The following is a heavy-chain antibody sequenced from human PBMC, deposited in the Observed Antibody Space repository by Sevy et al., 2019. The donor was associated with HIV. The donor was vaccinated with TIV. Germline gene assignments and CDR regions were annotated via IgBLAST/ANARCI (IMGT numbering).Heavy chain of an antibody. V-gene: IGHV3-30*14. D-gene: IGHD1-1*01. CDR1: GFTFNRYS. CDR2: ISFDATNK. CDR3: ALERLSSDVAEYFQN. Sequence: GGSLRLSCAASGFTFNRYSMHWVRQAAGKGLEWVATISFDATNKHYPDSVKGRFTISRDNFQNSLFLQMDSLGPGDTAVYYCALERLSSDVAEYFQNWGQGTLVTVSS. J-gene: IGHJ1*01.